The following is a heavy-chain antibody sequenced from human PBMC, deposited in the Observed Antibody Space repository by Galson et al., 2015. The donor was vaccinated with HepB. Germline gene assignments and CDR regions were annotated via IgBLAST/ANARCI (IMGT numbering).Heavy chain of an antibody. D-gene: IGHD2-21*02. Sequence: LSLTCTVSGGSISPYYWSWIRQSPGMRLEWIGYIYYIGTTNYNPSLKGRVTISIDSSKNQVSLRLTSVSAADTAVYYCARSGRNFAIVVVTAIPRWFDPWGQGTLVTVSS. CDR3: ARSGRNFAIVVVTAIPRWFDP. CDR2: IYYIGTT. V-gene: IGHV4-59*01. CDR1: GGSISPYY. J-gene: IGHJ5*02.